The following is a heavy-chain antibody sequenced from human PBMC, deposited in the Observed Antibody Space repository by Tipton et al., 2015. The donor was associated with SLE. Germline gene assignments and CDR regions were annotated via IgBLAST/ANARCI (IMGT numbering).Heavy chain of an antibody. V-gene: IGHV1-18*01. Sequence: QLVQSGAEVKKPGASVKVSCKASGYTFTSYGISWVRQAPGQGLEWKGWISAYNGNTNYAQKLQGRVTMTTDTSTSTAYMELRSLRSDDTAVYYCARAGYCSSTSCYGYYYYGMDVWGQGSTVTVSS. J-gene: IGHJ6*02. CDR3: ARAGYCSSTSCYGYYYYGMDV. CDR2: ISAYNGNT. D-gene: IGHD2-2*01. CDR1: GYTFTSYG.